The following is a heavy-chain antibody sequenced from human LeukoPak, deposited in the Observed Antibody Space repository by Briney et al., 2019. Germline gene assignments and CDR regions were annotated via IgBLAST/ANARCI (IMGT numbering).Heavy chain of an antibody. CDR2: IYSSGST. CDR1: GGSISNSY. Sequence: SETLSLTCIVSGGSISNSYWGWIRQPAGKGLEWIGRIYSSGSTNYNPSLKSRVTMSVDTSKNQFFLKLTSVTAADTAVYYCASIPDPYGSGSYYPVWGQGTLVTVSS. J-gene: IGHJ4*02. CDR3: ASIPDPYGSGSYYPV. V-gene: IGHV4-4*07. D-gene: IGHD3-10*01.